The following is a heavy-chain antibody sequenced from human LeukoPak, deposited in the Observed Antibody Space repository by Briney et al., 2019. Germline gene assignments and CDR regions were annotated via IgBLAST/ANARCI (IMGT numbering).Heavy chain of an antibody. V-gene: IGHV3-23*01. CDR2: ISGGGDRT. CDR3: AREGGDI. Sequence: GGSLRLSCAAAGFTFSTYGMSWVRQAPGKGLEWVSGISGGGDRTSYAQSVKGRFTISRDNFKNMLYLQMNSLRAEDTAVYYCAREGGDIWGQGTMVTVSS. CDR1: GFTFSTYG. J-gene: IGHJ3*02.